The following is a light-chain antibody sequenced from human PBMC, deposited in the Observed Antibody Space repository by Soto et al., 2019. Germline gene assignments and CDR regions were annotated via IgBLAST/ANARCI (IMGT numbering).Light chain of an antibody. J-gene: IGLJ1*01. CDR1: SSDIGGYTY. V-gene: IGLV2-11*01. CDR3: CSFAGPQSFEV. Sequence: QSALTQHRSVSGSPGQSVTISCTGSSSDIGGYTYVSWYQQHPGKAPKVIIYDVSERPSGVPDRFSGSKSGNTASLTISGLQPEDEADYYCCSFAGPQSFEVFGEGTKVTVL. CDR2: DVS.